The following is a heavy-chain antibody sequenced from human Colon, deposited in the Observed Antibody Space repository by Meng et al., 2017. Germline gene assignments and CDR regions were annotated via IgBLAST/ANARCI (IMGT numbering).Heavy chain of an antibody. Sequence: GGSLRLSCAVSEFIVSNGYMSWIRQAPGKGLVWVSAIYGDGTIFHADSVKGRFTISRDNSKNTLNLQMNSLRPEDTALYFCVTGGHYYGSWGQGTMVTVSS. CDR1: EFIVSNGY. CDR3: VTGGHYYGS. CDR2: IYGDGTI. D-gene: IGHD3-10*01. V-gene: IGHV3-66*02. J-gene: IGHJ3*01.